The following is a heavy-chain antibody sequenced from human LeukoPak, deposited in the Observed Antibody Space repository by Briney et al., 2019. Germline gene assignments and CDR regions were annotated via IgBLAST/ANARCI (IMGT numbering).Heavy chain of an antibody. CDR1: GFTFSSYS. J-gene: IGHJ4*02. CDR2: ISSSSSYI. CDR3: ARDRDDYPYY. Sequence: PGGSLRLSCAASGFTFSSYSMNWVRQAPGKGLEWVSSISSSSSYIYYADSVKGRFTISGDNAKNSLYLQMNSLRAEDTVVYYCARDRDDYPYYWGQGTLVTVSS. D-gene: IGHD4-11*01. V-gene: IGHV3-21*01.